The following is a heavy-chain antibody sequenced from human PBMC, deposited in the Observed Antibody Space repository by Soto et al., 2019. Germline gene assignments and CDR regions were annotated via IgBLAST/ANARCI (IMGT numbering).Heavy chain of an antibody. CDR3: ARHGLGNALKEYSYAVLYV. V-gene: IGHV4-39*01. J-gene: IGHJ6*02. CDR1: GGSISVGGYY. CDR2: VYYGGNS. D-gene: IGHD3-10*01. Sequence: SETLSLICTVSGGSISVGGYYWGWIRQPPGKGLEWIGSVYYGGNSYYNPSLKSRVSMSVATSATQFSLKVTSVTAADTTVYYCARHGLGNALKEYSYAVLYVWGQGTTVTVSS.